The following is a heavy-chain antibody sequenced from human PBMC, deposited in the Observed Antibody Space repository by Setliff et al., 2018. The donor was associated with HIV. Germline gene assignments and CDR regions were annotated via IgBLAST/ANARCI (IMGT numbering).Heavy chain of an antibody. CDR3: AKTWGTIFGVGIPPFDY. CDR2: IWFDGSKT. D-gene: IGHD3-3*01. V-gene: IGHV3-33*06. Sequence: PGGSLRLSCAASGFTFSTYGMHWVRQAPGKGLEWVAIIWFDGSKTYYADSVKGRFTISRDNSKNTLYLQMNSLRAEDTAVYYCAKTWGTIFGVGIPPFDYWGQGTLVTVSS. CDR1: GFTFSTYG. J-gene: IGHJ4*02.